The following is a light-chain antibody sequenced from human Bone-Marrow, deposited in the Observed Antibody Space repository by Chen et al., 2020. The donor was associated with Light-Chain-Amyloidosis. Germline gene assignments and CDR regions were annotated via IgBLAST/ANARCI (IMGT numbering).Light chain of an antibody. CDR2: SNN. CDR1: SSNIGSNT. CDR3: AAWDDSLNGVV. Sequence: QSVLTQPPSASGTPGERVTIPCSGRSSNIGSNTVNWYQQLPGTDPKLLIYSNNQRPSGVPDRFSGSKSGTSASLAISGLQSEDEADYYCAAWDDSLNGVVFGGGTKLTVL. J-gene: IGLJ2*01. V-gene: IGLV1-44*01.